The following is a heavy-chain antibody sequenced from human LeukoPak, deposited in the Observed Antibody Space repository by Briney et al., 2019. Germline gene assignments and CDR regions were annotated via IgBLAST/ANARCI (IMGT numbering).Heavy chain of an antibody. CDR2: IYYSGST. CDR1: GGSISSYY. CDR3: ARGGSGYDSAVYFDY. V-gene: IGHV4-59*01. D-gene: IGHD5-12*01. Sequence: SETLSLTCTVSGGSISSYYWSWIRQPPGKGLEWIGYIYYSGSTNYNPSLKGRVTISVDTSKNQFSLKLSSVTAADTAVYYCARGGSGYDSAVYFDYWGQGTLVTVSS. J-gene: IGHJ4*02.